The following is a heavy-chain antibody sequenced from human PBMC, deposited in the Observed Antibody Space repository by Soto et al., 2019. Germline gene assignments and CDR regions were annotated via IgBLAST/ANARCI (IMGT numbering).Heavy chain of an antibody. CDR2: INHRGSL. J-gene: IGHJ6*02. CDR1: GGSMTTGDQS. CDR3: ARELPQRQGRNMDV. D-gene: IGHD1-1*01. Sequence: TSETLSLTCTVTGGSMTTGDQSWTWIRHRPGEGLEWFGYINHRGSLYYNPSLESRVSMSVDTSKNQFSLNVSSVTAADTAVYYCARELPQRQGRNMDVWGQGTTVTVSS. V-gene: IGHV4-31*02.